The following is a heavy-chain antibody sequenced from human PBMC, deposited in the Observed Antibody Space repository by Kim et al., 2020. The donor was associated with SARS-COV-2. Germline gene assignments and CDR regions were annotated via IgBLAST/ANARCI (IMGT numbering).Heavy chain of an antibody. CDR1: GFTFGDYA. J-gene: IGHJ5*02. Sequence: GGSLRLSCAASGFTFGDYAMHWVRQAPGKGLEWVSGISWNSGSIGYADSVKGRFTISRDNAKNSLYLQMNSLRAEDTALYYCAKSPRVRGVGLGSNWFDPWGQGTLVTVSS. CDR3: AKSPRVRGVGLGSNWFDP. CDR2: ISWNSGSI. D-gene: IGHD3-10*01. V-gene: IGHV3-9*01.